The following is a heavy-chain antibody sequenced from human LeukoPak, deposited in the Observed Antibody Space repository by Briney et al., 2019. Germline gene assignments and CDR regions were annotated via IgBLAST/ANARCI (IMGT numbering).Heavy chain of an antibody. CDR1: GFTFSSCA. V-gene: IGHV3-23*01. CDR3: AKGTATVTSRFFDY. CDR2: ISGSGGST. Sequence: GGSLRLSCAASGFTFSSCAMSWVRQAPGKGLEWVSAISGSGGSTYYADSVKGRFTISRDDSKNTLYLQMKSLRAEDTAVYYCAKGTATVTSRFFDYWGQGTLVTVSS. D-gene: IGHD2-21*02. J-gene: IGHJ4*02.